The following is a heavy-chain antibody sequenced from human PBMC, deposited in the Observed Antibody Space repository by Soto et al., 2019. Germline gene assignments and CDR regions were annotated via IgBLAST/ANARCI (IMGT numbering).Heavy chain of an antibody. D-gene: IGHD5-12*01. Sequence: EVQLVESGGGLVKPGGSLRLSCAASGFTFSNAWMSWVRQAPGKGLEWVGRIKSKTDGGTTDYAAPVKGRFTISRDDSKNTLYLQMNSLKTEDTAVYYCTTAGADSGYDYYFDYWGQGTLVTVSS. CDR3: TTAGADSGYDYYFDY. CDR1: GFTFSNAW. V-gene: IGHV3-15*01. J-gene: IGHJ4*02. CDR2: IKSKTDGGTT.